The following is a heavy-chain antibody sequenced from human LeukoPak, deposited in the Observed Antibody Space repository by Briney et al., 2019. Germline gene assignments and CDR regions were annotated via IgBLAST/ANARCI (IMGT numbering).Heavy chain of an antibody. Sequence: PGGSLRLSCAASGFTFSSYWMHWVRQAPGKGLVWVSRINSDGSSTSYADSVKGRFTISRDNAKNTLYLQMNSLRAEDTAVYYCAKRGYYYGMDVWGQGTTVTVSS. CDR2: INSDGSST. CDR3: AKRGYYYGMDV. V-gene: IGHV3-74*01. J-gene: IGHJ6*02. CDR1: GFTFSSYW.